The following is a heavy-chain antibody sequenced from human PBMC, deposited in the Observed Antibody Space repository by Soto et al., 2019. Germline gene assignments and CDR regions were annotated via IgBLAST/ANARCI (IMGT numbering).Heavy chain of an antibody. D-gene: IGHD3-22*01. CDR3: AKGVTGTSGYWVS. J-gene: IGHJ4*02. V-gene: IGHV3-23*01. CDR1: GFTLSDYD. CDR2: IRASGTIT. Sequence: EVQLLESGGGLVQPGGSVRLSCAASGFTLSDYDMGWVRQAPGKGLEWVSGIRASGTITYYTASVKGRFTISRDNSKRTLDLKMNSLRDEDTATYSCAKGVTGTSGYWVSWGQGTLVTVSA.